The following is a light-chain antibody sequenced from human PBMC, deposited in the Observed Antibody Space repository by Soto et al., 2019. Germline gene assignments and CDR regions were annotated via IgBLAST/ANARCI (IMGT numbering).Light chain of an antibody. V-gene: IGKV3-15*01. Sequence: EIVMTQSPATLSVSPGEGATLSCRASQSVRSNLAWYQQKPGQAPRLLIYGASTRATGIPDRFSGSGSGTEFTLTISSLQAEDFAVYYCQQYSSWPPLTFGGGTKVEMK. CDR1: QSVRSN. CDR2: GAS. J-gene: IGKJ4*01. CDR3: QQYSSWPPLT.